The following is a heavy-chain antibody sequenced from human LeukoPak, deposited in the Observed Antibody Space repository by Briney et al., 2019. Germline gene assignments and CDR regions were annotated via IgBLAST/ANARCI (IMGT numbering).Heavy chain of an antibody. J-gene: IGHJ4*02. CDR2: INHGGST. V-gene: IGHV4-34*01. CDR1: GGSFSGYY. D-gene: IGHD3-10*01. Sequence: SETLSLTCAVYGGSFSGYYWSWIRQPPGKGLEWIGEINHGGSTNYNPSLKSRVTISVDTSKNQFSLKLSSVTAADTAVYYCARGLDQYGSGSYYNDYWGQGTLVTVSS. CDR3: ARGLDQYGSGSYYNDY.